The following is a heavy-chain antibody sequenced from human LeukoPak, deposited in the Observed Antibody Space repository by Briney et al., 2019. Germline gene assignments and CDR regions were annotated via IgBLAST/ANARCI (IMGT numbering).Heavy chain of an antibody. CDR1: GFTFSSYS. CDR2: ISGSGGST. CDR3: VKAAFFGDHLFDY. D-gene: IGHD4-17*01. V-gene: IGHV3-23*01. Sequence: GGSLRLSCAASGFTFSSYSMNWVRQAPGKGLEWVSAISGSGGSTYYADSVKGRFTISRDNSKNTLYLQMNSLRAEDTAVYYCVKAAFFGDHLFDYWGQGTLVTVSS. J-gene: IGHJ4*02.